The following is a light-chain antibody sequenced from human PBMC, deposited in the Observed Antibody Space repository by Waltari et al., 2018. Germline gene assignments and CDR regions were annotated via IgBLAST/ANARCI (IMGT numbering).Light chain of an antibody. V-gene: IGLV3-1*01. CDR2: QDS. CDR1: KLGDKY. J-gene: IGLJ2*01. Sequence: SYELTQPPSVSVSPGQTASTTCPGDKLGDKYACWYQQKPGQSPVLVIYQDSKRPSGIPERVSGSNSGNTATLTISGTQAMDEADYYCQAWDSSTVVFGGGTKLTVL. CDR3: QAWDSSTVV.